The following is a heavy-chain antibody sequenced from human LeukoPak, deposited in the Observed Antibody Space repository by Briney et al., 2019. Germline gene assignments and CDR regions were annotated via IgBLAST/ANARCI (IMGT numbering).Heavy chain of an antibody. J-gene: IGHJ4*02. D-gene: IGHD6-13*01. CDR1: GFTFSSYS. CDR2: ISSSSSYI. V-gene: IGHV3-21*01. Sequence: PGGSLRLSCAASGFTFSSYSMNWVRQAPGKGLEWVSSISSSSSYIYYADSVKGRFTISRDNAKNSLYLQMNSLRAEDTAVYYCARATRDLEQLALNYWGQGTLVTVSS. CDR3: ARATRDLEQLALNY.